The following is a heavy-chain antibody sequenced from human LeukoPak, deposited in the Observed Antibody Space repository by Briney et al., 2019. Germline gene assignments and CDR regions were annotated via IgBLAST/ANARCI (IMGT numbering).Heavy chain of an antibody. CDR3: AKGNTMVRGPKGAFDI. CDR2: ISGSGGST. CDR1: GFTFSSYA. J-gene: IGHJ3*02. D-gene: IGHD3-10*01. Sequence: GGSLRLSCAASGFTFSSYAMSWVRQAPGKELEWVSAISGSGGSTYYADSVKGRFTISRDNSKNTLYLQMNSLRAEDTAVYYCAKGNTMVRGPKGAFDIWGQGTMVTVSS. V-gene: IGHV3-23*01.